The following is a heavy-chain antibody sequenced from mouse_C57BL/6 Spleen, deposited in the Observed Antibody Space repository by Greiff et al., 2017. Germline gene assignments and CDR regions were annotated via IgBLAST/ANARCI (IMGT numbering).Heavy chain of an antibody. V-gene: IGHV1-50*01. Sequence: VQLQQSGAELVKPGASVKLSCKASGYTFTSYWMQWVKQRPGQGLEWIGEIDPSDSYTNYNQKFKGKATLTVDTSSSTAYMQLSSLTSEDSAVYYCARKRAVPPFDGWGQGTTLTVSS. CDR3: ARKRAVPPFDG. CDR1: GYTFTSYW. J-gene: IGHJ2*01. D-gene: IGHD1-1*01. CDR2: IDPSDSYT.